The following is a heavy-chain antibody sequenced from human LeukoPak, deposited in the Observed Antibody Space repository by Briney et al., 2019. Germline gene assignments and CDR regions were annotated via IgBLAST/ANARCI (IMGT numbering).Heavy chain of an antibody. CDR1: GFTFSHFG. Sequence: GRTLRLSCAASGFTFSHFGMHRVRQSPGPGLEGVAVIWNDGSNEYYADTVTGRFTISRDNSKKAVSLQMNSLRDEDTAVYYCAKDAQRGFDYSNSLEYWGQGTLVTVSS. CDR2: IWNDGSNE. J-gene: IGHJ4*02. D-gene: IGHD4-11*01. V-gene: IGHV3-33*06. CDR3: AKDAQRGFDYSNSLEY.